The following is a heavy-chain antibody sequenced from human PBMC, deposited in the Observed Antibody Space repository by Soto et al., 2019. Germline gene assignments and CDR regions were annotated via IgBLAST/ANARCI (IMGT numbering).Heavy chain of an antibody. CDR3: ARDPRPPSGWLGFWEYGMDV. J-gene: IGHJ6*02. V-gene: IGHV1-2*02. Sequence: ASVKVSCKASGYTFTGNYIHWVRQAPGQGLEWMGWVNPDNGGTTSAGEFQGRVTMTRDTSVTTAYMELYRLTSDDTAVYYCARDPRPPSGWLGFWEYGMDVWGQGTTVTVSS. D-gene: IGHD3-3*01. CDR2: VNPDNGGT. CDR1: GYTFTGNY.